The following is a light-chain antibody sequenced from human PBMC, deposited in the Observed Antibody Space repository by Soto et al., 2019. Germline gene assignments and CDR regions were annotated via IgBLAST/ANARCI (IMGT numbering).Light chain of an antibody. Sequence: EIALTQSPGTLSLSPGERATLSCRASQSVSSSYLAWYQQKPGQAPRTLIYGASSRAIGIPDRFSGSGSGTDFTLTISRLEPEDFAVYYCQQYGSSPWTFGQGTKVEIK. CDR2: GAS. CDR1: QSVSSSY. J-gene: IGKJ1*01. CDR3: QQYGSSPWT. V-gene: IGKV3-20*01.